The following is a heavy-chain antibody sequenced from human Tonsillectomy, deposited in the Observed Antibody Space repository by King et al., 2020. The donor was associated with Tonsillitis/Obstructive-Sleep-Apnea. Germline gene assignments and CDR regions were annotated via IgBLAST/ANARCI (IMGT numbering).Heavy chain of an antibody. CDR2: INTNTGNP. CDR3: ARDYTCGRAEAFDI. Sequence: VQLVESGSELKKPGASVKVSCKASGYTFTNNAMNWVRQAPGQGLEWMGWINTNTGNPMYAQGFTGRFVFSLDTSVSTAYLQISSLKAADTAVYYCARDYTCGRAEAFDIWGQGTMVTVSS. V-gene: IGHV7-4-1*02. CDR1: GYTFTNNA. D-gene: IGHD3-16*01. J-gene: IGHJ3*02.